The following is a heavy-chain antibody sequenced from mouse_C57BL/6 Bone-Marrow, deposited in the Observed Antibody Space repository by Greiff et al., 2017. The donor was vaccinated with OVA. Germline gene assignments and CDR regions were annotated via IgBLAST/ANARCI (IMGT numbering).Heavy chain of an antibody. CDR3: ARELRFYYFDY. Sequence: VQRVESGPGMVKPSQSLSLTCTVTGYSITSGYDWHWIRHFPGNKLEWMGYISYSGSTNYNPSLKSRISITHDTSKNHFFLKLNSVTTEDTATYYCARELRFYYFDYWGQGTTLTVSS. CDR2: ISYSGST. D-gene: IGHD1-1*01. J-gene: IGHJ2*01. CDR1: GYSITSGYD. V-gene: IGHV3-1*01.